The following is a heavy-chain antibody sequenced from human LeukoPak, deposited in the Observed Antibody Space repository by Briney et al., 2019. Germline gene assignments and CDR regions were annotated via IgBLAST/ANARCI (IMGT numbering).Heavy chain of an antibody. Sequence: GGSLRLSCAASGFTFSSYGMHWVRQAPGKGLEWVAFIRYDGSNKYYADSVKGRFTISRDNSKNTLYLQMNSLRAEDTAVYYCAEDSSTSWKSSPYYFDYWGQGTLVTVSS. V-gene: IGHV3-30*02. J-gene: IGHJ4*02. D-gene: IGHD2-2*01. CDR3: AEDSSTSWKSSPYYFDY. CDR1: GFTFSSYG. CDR2: IRYDGSNK.